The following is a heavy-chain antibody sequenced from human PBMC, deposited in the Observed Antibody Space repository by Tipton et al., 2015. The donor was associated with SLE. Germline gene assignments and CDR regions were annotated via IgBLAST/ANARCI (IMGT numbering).Heavy chain of an antibody. CDR3: ARAAGRDGYSSSWAPFDY. V-gene: IGHV4-38-2*02. Sequence: TLSLTCTVSGYSISSGFYWAWIRQPPGKGLEWIGFIYQRGSTYYTRGSTYYNPSLKSRVTISVDTSKNQFSLKLSSVTAADTAVYYCARAAGRDGYSSSWAPFDYWGQGTQVAVSS. J-gene: IGHJ4*02. CDR1: GYSISSGFY. CDR2: IYQRGSTYYTRGST. D-gene: IGHD6-13*01.